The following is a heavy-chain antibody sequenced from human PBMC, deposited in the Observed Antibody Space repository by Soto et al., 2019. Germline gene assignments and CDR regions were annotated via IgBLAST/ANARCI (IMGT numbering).Heavy chain of an antibody. Sequence: EVQLVESGGGLVQPGGSLRLSCAASGFTLSGFWMSWVRQAPGKGLEWVANIRQDGGEKYYLNSVRGRFTISRDNAKNSLYPQMNSLRHEDTAVYYCARDAGADRFQDWGQGTLVTVSS. D-gene: IGHD3-22*01. CDR3: ARDAGADRFQD. V-gene: IGHV3-7*01. J-gene: IGHJ1*01. CDR2: IRQDGGEK. CDR1: GFTLSGFW.